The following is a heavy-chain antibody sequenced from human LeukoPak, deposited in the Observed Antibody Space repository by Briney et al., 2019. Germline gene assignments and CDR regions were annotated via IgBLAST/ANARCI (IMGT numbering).Heavy chain of an antibody. CDR3: ARDVVTGTTWGPFDY. CDR1: GGTFSSYA. J-gene: IGHJ4*02. CDR2: IIPIFGTA. Sequence: SVKVSCKASGGTFSSYAISWVRQAPGQWLEWMGGIIPIFGTANYAQKFQGTVTITADESTSTAYMELSSLRSEDTAVYYCARDVVTGTTWGPFDYWGQGTLVTVSS. D-gene: IGHD1-7*01. V-gene: IGHV1-69*13.